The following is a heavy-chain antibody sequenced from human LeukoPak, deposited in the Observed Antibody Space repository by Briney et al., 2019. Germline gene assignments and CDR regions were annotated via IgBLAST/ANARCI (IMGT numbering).Heavy chain of an antibody. Sequence: GASVKVSCKASGGTFSSYAISWVRQAPGQGLEWMGGIIPIFGTANYAQKFQGRVTITTDESTSTAYMELSSLRSEDTAVYYCARDSYDGDYINYWGQGTLVTVSS. CDR2: IIPIFGTA. D-gene: IGHD4-17*01. J-gene: IGHJ4*02. CDR3: ARDSYDGDYINY. CDR1: GGTFSSYA. V-gene: IGHV1-69*05.